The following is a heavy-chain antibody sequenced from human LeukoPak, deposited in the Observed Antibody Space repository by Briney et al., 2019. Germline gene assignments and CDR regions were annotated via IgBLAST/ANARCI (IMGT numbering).Heavy chain of an antibody. V-gene: IGHV1-46*01. D-gene: IGHD3-10*01. CDR1: GYTFTSYY. CDR2: INPSGGST. Sequence: ASVKVSCKASGYTFTSYYMHWVRQAPGQGLEWMGIINPSGGSTSYAQKFQGRVTMTRDMSTSTVYMELSRLRSDDTAVYYCAKIWFGELGFDPWGQGTLVTVSS. J-gene: IGHJ5*02. CDR3: AKIWFGELGFDP.